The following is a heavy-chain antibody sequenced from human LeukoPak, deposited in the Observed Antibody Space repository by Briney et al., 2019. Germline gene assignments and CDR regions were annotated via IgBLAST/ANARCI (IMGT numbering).Heavy chain of an antibody. CDR1: GGSFSGYY. J-gene: IGHJ4*02. V-gene: IGHV4-34*01. CDR3: ARGDPYYYDSSGYILGFDY. Sequence: PSETLSLTCAVYGGSFSGYYWSWIRQPPGKGLEWIGEINHSRSTNYNPSLKSRVTISVDTSKNQFSLKLSSVTAADTAVYYCARGDPYYYDSSGYILGFDYWGQGTLVTVSS. D-gene: IGHD3-22*01. CDR2: INHSRST.